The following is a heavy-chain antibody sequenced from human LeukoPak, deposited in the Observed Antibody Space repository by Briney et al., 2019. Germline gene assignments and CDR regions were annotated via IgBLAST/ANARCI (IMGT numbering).Heavy chain of an antibody. CDR2: IYTSGST. CDR3: ARGGVWGYTAMVGKTWDYFDY. D-gene: IGHD5-18*01. CDR1: GGSISSYY. J-gene: IGHJ4*02. Sequence: PSETLSLTCTVSGGSISSYYWSWIRQPAGKGLEWIGRIYTSGSTNYNPSLKSRVTMSVDTSKNQFSLRLSSVTAADTAVYYCARGGVWGYTAMVGKTWDYFDYWGQGTLVTVSS. V-gene: IGHV4-4*07.